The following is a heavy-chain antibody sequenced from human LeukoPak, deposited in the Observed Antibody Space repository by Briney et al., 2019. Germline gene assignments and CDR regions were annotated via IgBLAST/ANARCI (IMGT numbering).Heavy chain of an antibody. CDR3: ATSMAQDVDAFHI. V-gene: IGHV3-74*01. CDR1: GFTFSSTW. D-gene: IGHD2-21*01. J-gene: IGHJ3*02. CDR2: IKSDGIST. Sequence: GGSLRLSCAASGFTFSSTWMHWVRHAPGKGLVWVSRIKSDGISTIYADSVKGRFIISRDNAKNTLYLQMNNLRAEDTAMFYCATSMAQDVDAFHIWGQGTMVTVS.